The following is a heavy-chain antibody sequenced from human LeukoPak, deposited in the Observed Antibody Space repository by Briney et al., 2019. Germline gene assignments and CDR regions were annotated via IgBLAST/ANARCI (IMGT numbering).Heavy chain of an antibody. J-gene: IGHJ4*02. V-gene: IGHV3-9*03. CDR1: GFTFDDYA. Sequence: PGRSLRLSCAASGFTFDDYAMHWVRQAPGKGLEWVSGISWNSGSIGYADSVKGRFTISRDNAKNSLYPQMNSLRAEDMALYYCAKGRYYYDSSGYDYWGQGTLVTVSS. CDR3: AKGRYYYDSSGYDY. D-gene: IGHD3-22*01. CDR2: ISWNSGSI.